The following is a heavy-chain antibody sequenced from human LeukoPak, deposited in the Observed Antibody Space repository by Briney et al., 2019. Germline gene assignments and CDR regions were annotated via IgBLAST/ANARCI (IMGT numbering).Heavy chain of an antibody. J-gene: IGHJ5*02. V-gene: IGHV3-74*01. CDR3: AGDRPHNWFDP. CDR2: IDNDGSGT. CDR1: GFTFSSYW. Sequence: GGSLRLSCAAFGFTFSSYWMHWVRQAPGKGLVWVSRIDNDGSGTVYADSVKGRFTVFRDNAKNTLFLQMNSLRAEDTAVYYCAGDRPHNWFDPWGQGTLVTVSS.